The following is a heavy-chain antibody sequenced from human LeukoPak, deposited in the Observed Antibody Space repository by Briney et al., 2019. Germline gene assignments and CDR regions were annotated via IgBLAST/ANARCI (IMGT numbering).Heavy chain of an antibody. V-gene: IGHV4-59*01. CDR1: GGSISSYY. CDR2: IYYSGST. D-gene: IGHD3-10*01. Sequence: SETLSLTCSVSGGSISSYYWSWIRQPPGKGLEWIGYIYYSGSTNYNPSLKSRVTISVDTSKNQFSLKLSSVTAADTAVYYCARARRFGELLSNYYYYYMDVWGEGTTVTVSS. J-gene: IGHJ6*03. CDR3: ARARRFGELLSNYYYYYMDV.